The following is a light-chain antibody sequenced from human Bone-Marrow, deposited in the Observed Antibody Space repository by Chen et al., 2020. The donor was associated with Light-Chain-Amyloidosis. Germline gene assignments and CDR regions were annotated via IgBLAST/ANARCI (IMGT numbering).Light chain of an antibody. J-gene: IGLJ3*02. Sequence: SYVLTQPSSVSVAPGQTATIACGGNNIGSTSVPWYQQTPGQAHLLVVYDDSDRPSGIPERLSGSNSGNTATLTISRVEAGDEADYYCQVWDRSSDRPVFGGGTKLTVL. CDR2: DDS. CDR1: NIGSTS. V-gene: IGLV3-21*02. CDR3: QVWDRSSDRPV.